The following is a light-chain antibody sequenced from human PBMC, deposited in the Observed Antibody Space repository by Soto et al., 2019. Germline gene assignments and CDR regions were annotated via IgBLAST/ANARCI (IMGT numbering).Light chain of an antibody. Sequence: EIVLTQSPGTLSLSPGERATLSCRASQSVSSSYLAWYQQKPGQAPRLLIYGASSRATGIPDRFSGSRSGTAVTLTISTLEPEDFAVYYCPQYGSPPLHTFRHGTELEIK. V-gene: IGKV3-20*01. J-gene: IGKJ2*01. CDR2: GAS. CDR1: QSVSSSY. CDR3: PQYGSPPLHT.